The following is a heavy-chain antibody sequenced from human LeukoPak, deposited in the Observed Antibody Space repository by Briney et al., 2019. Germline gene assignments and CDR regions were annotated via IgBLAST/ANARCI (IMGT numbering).Heavy chain of an antibody. D-gene: IGHD1-7*01. CDR1: GFTFSNYN. Sequence: GGSLRLSCAASGFTFSNYNMNWVRQAPGKGLEWVSYISSSSSTIYYADSLKGRFTISRDNAKNSLYLQMNSLRAEDTAVYYCARGLASLYNWNFACMDVWGKGTTATVSS. CDR3: ARGLASLYNWNFACMDV. V-gene: IGHV3-48*01. J-gene: IGHJ6*03. CDR2: ISSSSSTI.